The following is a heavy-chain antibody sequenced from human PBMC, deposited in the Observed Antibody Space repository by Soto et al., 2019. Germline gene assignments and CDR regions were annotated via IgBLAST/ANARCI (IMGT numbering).Heavy chain of an antibody. CDR1: GFTFSSYW. Sequence: PGGSLRLSCAASGFTFSSYWMSWVRQAPGKGLEWVANIKQDGSEKYYVDSVKGRFTISRDNAKNSLYLQMNSLRAEDTAVYYCARVESITIFGVVIMYYFDYWGQGTLVTVSS. D-gene: IGHD3-3*01. CDR3: ARVESITIFGVVIMYYFDY. CDR2: IKQDGSEK. V-gene: IGHV3-7*01. J-gene: IGHJ4*02.